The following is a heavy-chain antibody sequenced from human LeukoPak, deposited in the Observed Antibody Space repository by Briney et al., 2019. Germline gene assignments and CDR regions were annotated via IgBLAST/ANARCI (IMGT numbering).Heavy chain of an antibody. CDR1: GGSISSYY. D-gene: IGHD6-6*01. CDR3: ARVQQLVYYYYMDV. V-gene: IGHV4-59*01. Sequence: SETLSLTCTVSGGSISSYYWSWIRQPPGKGLEWLGYIYYSGSTNYNPSLKSRVPISVDTSKNQFSLKLSSVTAADTAVYYCARVQQLVYYYYMDVWGKGTTVTVSS. CDR2: IYYSGST. J-gene: IGHJ6*03.